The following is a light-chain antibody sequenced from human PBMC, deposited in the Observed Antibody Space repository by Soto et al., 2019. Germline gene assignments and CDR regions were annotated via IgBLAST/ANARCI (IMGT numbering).Light chain of an antibody. Sequence: QSALTQPASVSGSPGQSITISCIGTSSDIGTYNYVSWYQQHPGKAPNLVIFDVSNRPSGVSDRFSGSKSGNTASLTISGLQVDDEGDYYCSSIASSNTLVFGGGTKLTVL. J-gene: IGLJ2*01. V-gene: IGLV2-14*01. CDR3: SSIASSNTLV. CDR1: SSDIGTYNY. CDR2: DVS.